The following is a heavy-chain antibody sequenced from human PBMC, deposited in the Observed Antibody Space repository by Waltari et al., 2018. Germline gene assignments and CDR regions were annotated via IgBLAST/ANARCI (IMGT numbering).Heavy chain of an antibody. J-gene: IGHJ4*02. D-gene: IGHD6-19*01. Sequence: EVELVESGGGLVQPGGSLRLSCEVSGVSLSDRWMHWVRQTPEKGLVWVARFNSDGGNTAYADSVRCRFIISRDTARNTLFLQMSSVRVDDTALYYCVAATPSSDKWGQGTLVTVSS. CDR1: GVSLSDRW. V-gene: IGHV3-74*01. CDR2: FNSDGGNT. CDR3: VAATPSSDK.